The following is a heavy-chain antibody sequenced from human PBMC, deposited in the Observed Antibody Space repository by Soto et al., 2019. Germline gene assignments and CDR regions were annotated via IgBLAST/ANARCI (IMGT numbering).Heavy chain of an antibody. CDR3: GKGSTTMVPGDYYYYMDV. V-gene: IGHV1-2*04. Sequence: ASVKVSCKASGYTFTGYYMHWVRQAPGQGLEWMGWINPNSGGTNYAQKFQGWVTMTRDTSISTAYMELGRLRSDDTAVYYCGKGSTTMVPGDYYYYMDVWGKGTTVTVSS. J-gene: IGHJ6*03. D-gene: IGHD5-18*01. CDR2: INPNSGGT. CDR1: GYTFTGYY.